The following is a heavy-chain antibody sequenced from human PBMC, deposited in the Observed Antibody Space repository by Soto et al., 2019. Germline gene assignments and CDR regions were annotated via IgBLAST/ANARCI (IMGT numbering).Heavy chain of an antibody. D-gene: IGHD2-15*01. CDR2: IIPIFGTA. V-gene: IGHV1-69*01. CDR3: ARSQGGSSSLDIYYYYYYGMDV. Sequence: HVQLVQSGAEVKKPGSSVKVSCKAPGGTFSSYAISWVRQAPGQGLEWMGGIIPIFGTAKYAQKFQGRVTITADESTSTGYMELSSLRSEDTVVYYCARSQGGSSSLDIYYYYYYGMDVWGQGTTVTVSS. CDR1: GGTFSSYA. J-gene: IGHJ6*02.